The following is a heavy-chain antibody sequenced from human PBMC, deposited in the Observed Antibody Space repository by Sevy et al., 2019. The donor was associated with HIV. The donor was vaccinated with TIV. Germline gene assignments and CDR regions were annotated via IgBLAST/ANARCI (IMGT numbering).Heavy chain of an antibody. Sequence: GGSLRLSCVASGFTFSSYSMNWVRQAPGKGLEWVSSISSSSSYIYYADSVKGRFTISRDNAKNSLYLQMNSLRAEDTAVYYCARDYYDSSGFFDYWGQGTLVTVSS. CDR3: ARDYYDSSGFFDY. D-gene: IGHD3-22*01. V-gene: IGHV3-21*01. J-gene: IGHJ4*02. CDR1: GFTFSSYS. CDR2: ISSSSSYI.